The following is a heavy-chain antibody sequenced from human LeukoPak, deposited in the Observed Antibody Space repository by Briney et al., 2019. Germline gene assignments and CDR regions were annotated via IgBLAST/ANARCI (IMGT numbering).Heavy chain of an antibody. Sequence: PGGSLRLSCAASGFTFSSYGVSWVRQAPGKGLEWVSGISSSGGSTYYGDSVKGRFTISRDNPKKTLYLQMNSLRAEDTAVYYCVKDISAAFRPRSFDSWGQGTLVTVSS. CDR3: VKDISAAFRPRSFDS. D-gene: IGHD6-13*01. V-gene: IGHV3-23*01. CDR1: GFTFSSYG. CDR2: ISSSGGST. J-gene: IGHJ4*02.